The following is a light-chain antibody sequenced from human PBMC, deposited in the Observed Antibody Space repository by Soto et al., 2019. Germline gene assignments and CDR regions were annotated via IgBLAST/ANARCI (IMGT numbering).Light chain of an antibody. CDR2: ESS. Sequence: DIELTQSPSSLSASVGDRVTVTCRSSQNINIYLNWYQQKPGKAPKLLIFESSNLQSGVPSRFSGSGSRRDFTLTISSLQREDFATYFCQQTSTAPFTFGHGTKVDIK. CDR3: QQTSTAPFT. V-gene: IGKV1-39*01. CDR1: QNINIY. J-gene: IGKJ3*01.